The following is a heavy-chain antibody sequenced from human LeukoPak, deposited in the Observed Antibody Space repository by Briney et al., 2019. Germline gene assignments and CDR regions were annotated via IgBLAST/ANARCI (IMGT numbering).Heavy chain of an antibody. Sequence: SETLSLTCTVSGGSISSYYWSWIRQPPGKGLEWIGRIYTSGSTNYNPSLKSRVTISVDTSKNQFSLKLSSVTAADTAVYYCARAPGVTTFTSFDYWGQGTLVTVSS. CDR1: GGSISSYY. J-gene: IGHJ4*02. V-gene: IGHV4-4*08. CDR3: ARAPGVTTFTSFDY. CDR2: IYTSGST. D-gene: IGHD2/OR15-2a*01.